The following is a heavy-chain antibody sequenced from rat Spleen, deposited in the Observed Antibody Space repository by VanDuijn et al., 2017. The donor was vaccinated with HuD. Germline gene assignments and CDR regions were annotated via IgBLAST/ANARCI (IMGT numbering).Heavy chain of an antibody. CDR2: ISTGGGNT. CDR3: AGAGYLRDWYFDF. V-gene: IGHV5-25*01. D-gene: IGHD2-2*01. Sequence: EVQLVESGGDVVQPGGSLKLSCVASGFTFSNYDMAWVRQAPTKGLEWIASISTGGGNTYYRDSVKGRFTLSRYNAKSTLYLQMDSLRSEDTATYYCAGAGYLRDWYFDFWGPGTMVTVSS. J-gene: IGHJ1*01. CDR1: GFTFSNYD.